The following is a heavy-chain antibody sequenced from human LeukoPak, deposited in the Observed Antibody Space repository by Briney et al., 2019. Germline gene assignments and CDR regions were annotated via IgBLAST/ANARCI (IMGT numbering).Heavy chain of an antibody. J-gene: IGHJ4*02. CDR2: ISSSSSYI. Sequence: GGSLRLSCAASGFTFSSYSMNWVRQAPGKGLEWVSSISSSSSYIYYADSVKGRFTISRDNAKNSLYLQMNSLRAEDTAVCYCARDRVSGRGYSYGLWGQGTLVTVSS. V-gene: IGHV3-21*01. D-gene: IGHD5-18*01. CDR3: ARDRVSGRGYSYGL. CDR1: GFTFSSYS.